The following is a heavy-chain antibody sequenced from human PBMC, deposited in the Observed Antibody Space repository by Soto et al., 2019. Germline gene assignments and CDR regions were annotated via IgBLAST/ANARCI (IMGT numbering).Heavy chain of an antibody. D-gene: IGHD3-22*01. CDR2: ISGSGSTT. Sequence: EVQLVESGGGLVQSGGSLRLSCAASGFTFSNFNMNWVRQAPGKGLEWVSFISGSGSTTYYADAVKGRFTIFRDNAEHSLYLQTNSLRDEDTAVYYCARDTQFYSDSSACKEFDYWGQGTLVTVSS. CDR1: GFTFSNFN. V-gene: IGHV3-48*02. J-gene: IGHJ4*02. CDR3: ARDTQFYSDSSACKEFDY.